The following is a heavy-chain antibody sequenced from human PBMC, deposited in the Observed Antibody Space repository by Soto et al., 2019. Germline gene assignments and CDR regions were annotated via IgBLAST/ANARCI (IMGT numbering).Heavy chain of an antibody. CDR1: GYNFNTYW. Sequence: GESLKISCKASGYNFNTYWIGWVRQLPGKGLEWMGIIYPGDSDTRYSPSFQGQVTISADKSFTTVYLQWNSPKASDTAIYYCARPGYYDSSGFFNFDYWGQGTLVTVSS. J-gene: IGHJ4*02. CDR2: IYPGDSDT. V-gene: IGHV5-51*01. D-gene: IGHD3-22*01. CDR3: ARPGYYDSSGFFNFDY.